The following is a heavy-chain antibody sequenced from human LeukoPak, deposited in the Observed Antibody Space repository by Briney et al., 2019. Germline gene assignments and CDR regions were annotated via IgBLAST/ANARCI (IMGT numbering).Heavy chain of an antibody. V-gene: IGHV3-7*01. CDR3: ARATLAWYYYDSSGCPYFDY. CDR1: GFTFSSYW. Sequence: GGSLRLSCAASGFTFSSYWMSWVRQAPGKGLEWVANIKQDGSEKYYVDSVKGRFTISRDNAKNSLYLQMNSLRAEDTAVYYCARATLAWYYYDSSGCPYFDYWGQGTLDTVSS. D-gene: IGHD3-22*01. J-gene: IGHJ4*02. CDR2: IKQDGSEK.